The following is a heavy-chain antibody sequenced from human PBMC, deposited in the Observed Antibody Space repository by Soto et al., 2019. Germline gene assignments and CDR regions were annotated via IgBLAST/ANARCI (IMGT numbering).Heavy chain of an antibody. Sequence: EVQLLESGGGLVQPGGSLRLSCAASGFTFRSFAMSWVRQAPGKGLEWVSTISGSGGNTYYTDSVKGRFIISRDNFKNTLYLQMNILRAVDTAVYYCAKGGHLETTDSFDSWGQGTMFIVSS. CDR3: AKGGHLETTDSFDS. CDR2: ISGSGGNT. D-gene: IGHD4-17*01. CDR1: GFTFRSFA. J-gene: IGHJ3*02. V-gene: IGHV3-23*01.